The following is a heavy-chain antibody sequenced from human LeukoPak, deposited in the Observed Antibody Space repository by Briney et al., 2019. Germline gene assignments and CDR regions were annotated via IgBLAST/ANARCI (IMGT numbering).Heavy chain of an antibody. V-gene: IGHV3-74*01. J-gene: IGHJ4*02. D-gene: IGHD6-19*01. CDR3: ARGNGYSSGWYEGDY. CDR1: GFTFSSYW. CDR2: IKTDGSIT. Sequence: PGGSLRLSCEASGFTFSSYWMHWVRQAPGKGLVWVSRIKTDGSITNYADSVKGRFTISRDNAKNTVYLQMNSLRAGDTAVYYCARGNGYSSGWYEGDYWGQGTLVTVSS.